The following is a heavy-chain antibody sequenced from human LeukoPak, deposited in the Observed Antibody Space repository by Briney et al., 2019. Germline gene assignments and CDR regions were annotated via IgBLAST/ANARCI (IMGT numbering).Heavy chain of an antibody. D-gene: IGHD6-6*01. CDR1: GYTFTGYY. V-gene: IGHV1-2*02. J-gene: IGHJ6*03. CDR2: INPNSGGT. CDR3: ARGGSSSRGAYYYMDV. Sequence: ASVKVSCKASGYTFTGYYMHWVRQAPGEGLEWMGWINPNSGGTNYAQKFQGRVTMTRDTSISTAYMELSRLRSHDTAVYYRARGGSSSRGAYYYMDVWGKGTTVTVSS.